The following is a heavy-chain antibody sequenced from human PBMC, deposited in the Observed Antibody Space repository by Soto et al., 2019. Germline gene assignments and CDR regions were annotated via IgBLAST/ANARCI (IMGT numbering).Heavy chain of an antibody. V-gene: IGHV3-9*01. Sequence: PGGSLRLSCAASGFTFDDYAMHWVRQAPGKGLEWVSGICCNSSSKDYVDSVKGRFTISRDNSQNTLYLQMNSLRAEDTAVYYCAREFWSGPFDYWGQGTLVTVSS. D-gene: IGHD3-3*01. CDR3: AREFWSGPFDY. CDR2: ICCNSSSK. CDR1: GFTFDDYA. J-gene: IGHJ4*02.